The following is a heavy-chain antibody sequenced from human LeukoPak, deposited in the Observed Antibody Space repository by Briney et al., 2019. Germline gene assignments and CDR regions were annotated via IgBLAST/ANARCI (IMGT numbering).Heavy chain of an antibody. CDR2: ITGSSSYI. V-gene: IGHV3-21*03. CDR3: AKDLSGAADYYFDY. J-gene: IGHJ4*02. Sequence: GGSLRLSCAASGFTFSTYYMNWVRQAPGKGLEWVSFITGSSSYIYYTDSVKGRFTISRDNAKNSLFLQMNSLRGEDTAIYYCAKDLSGAADYYFDYWGQGTLVTVSS. CDR1: GFTFSTYY. D-gene: IGHD6-19*01.